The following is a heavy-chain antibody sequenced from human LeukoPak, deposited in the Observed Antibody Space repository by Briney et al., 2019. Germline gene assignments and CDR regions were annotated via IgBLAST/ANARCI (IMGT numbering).Heavy chain of an antibody. V-gene: IGHV1-46*01. D-gene: IGHD2-15*01. CDR1: GYTSTSYY. J-gene: IGHJ4*02. CDR2: INPSGGST. CDR3: ARVGYCSGGSCYYLVY. Sequence: ASVKVSCKASGYTSTSYYMHWVRQAPGQGLEWMGIINPSGGSTSYAQKSQGRVTMTRDTSTSTVYMELSSLSSEDTAVYYCARVGYCSGGSCYYLVYWGQGTLVTVSS.